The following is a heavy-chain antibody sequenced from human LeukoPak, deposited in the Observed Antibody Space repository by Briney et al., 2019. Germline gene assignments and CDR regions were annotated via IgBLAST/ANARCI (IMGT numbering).Heavy chain of an antibody. J-gene: IGHJ4*02. CDR2: INHSGST. D-gene: IGHD3-16*02. CDR1: GGSFSGYY. CDR3: ARGSGIYDYVWGSYRNDY. Sequence: PSETLSLTCAVYGGSFSGYYWSWIRQPPGKGLEWIGEINHSGSTNYNPSLKSRVTISVDTSKNQFSLKLSSVTAADTAVYYCARGSGIYDYVWGSYRNDYWGQGTLVTVSS. V-gene: IGHV4-34*01.